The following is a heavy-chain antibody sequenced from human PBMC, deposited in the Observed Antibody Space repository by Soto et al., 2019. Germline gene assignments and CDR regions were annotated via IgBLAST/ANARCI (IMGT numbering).Heavy chain of an antibody. V-gene: IGHV3-30*14. CDR1: GFTFSSYA. D-gene: IGHD3-22*01. CDR3: ASGYYDSGGGFDY. CDR2: ISYDGSNK. J-gene: IGHJ4*02. Sequence: PGGSLRLSCAASGFTFSSYAMHWVRQAPGKGLEWVAVISYDGSNKYYADSVKGRFTISRDNSKNTLYLQMNSLRAEDTAVYYCASGYYDSGGGFDYWGQRSLVTVSS.